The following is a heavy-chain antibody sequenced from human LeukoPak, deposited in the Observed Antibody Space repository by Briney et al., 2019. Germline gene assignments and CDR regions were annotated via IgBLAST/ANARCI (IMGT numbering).Heavy chain of an antibody. CDR2: IYTSGST. Sequence: SETLSLTCTVSGGSISSYYWSWIRQPAGKGLEWIGRIYTSGSTNYNPSLKSRVTMSVDTSKNQFSLKLSSVTAADTAVYYCAGDPRPYPIAAAGTNWFDPWGQGTLVTVSS. D-gene: IGHD6-13*01. J-gene: IGHJ5*02. CDR1: GGSISSYY. V-gene: IGHV4-4*07. CDR3: AGDPRPYPIAAAGTNWFDP.